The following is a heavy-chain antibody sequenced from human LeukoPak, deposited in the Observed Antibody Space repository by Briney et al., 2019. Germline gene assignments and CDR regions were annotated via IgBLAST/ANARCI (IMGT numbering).Heavy chain of an antibody. Sequence: SETLSLTCTVSGGSISSYYWSWIRQPPGKGLEWIGYIYHSGSTNYNPSLKSRVTISVDTSKNQFSLKLSSVTAADTAVYYCARGGDYGDLRYFDYWGQGTLVTVSS. CDR1: GGSISSYY. V-gene: IGHV4-59*01. CDR2: IYHSGST. D-gene: IGHD4-17*01. J-gene: IGHJ4*02. CDR3: ARGGDYGDLRYFDY.